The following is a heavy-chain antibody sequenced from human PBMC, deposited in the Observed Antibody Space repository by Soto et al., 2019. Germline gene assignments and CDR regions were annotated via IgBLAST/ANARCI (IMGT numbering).Heavy chain of an antibody. CDR2: IDPSDSQT. J-gene: IGHJ4*02. V-gene: IGHV5-10-1*01. Sequence: GESLKISCKGSGYSFAGYWITWVRQKPGKGLEWMGRIDPSDSQTYYSPSFRGHVTISVTKSITTVFLQWSSLRASDTAMYYCARQIYDSDTGPNFQYYFDSWGQGIPVTVSS. CDR1: GYSFAGYW. CDR3: ARQIYDSDTGPNFQYYFDS. D-gene: IGHD3-22*01.